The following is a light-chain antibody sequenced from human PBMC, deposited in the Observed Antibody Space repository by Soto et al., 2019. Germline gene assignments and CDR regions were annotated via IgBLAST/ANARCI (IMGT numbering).Light chain of an antibody. Sequence: EIVMTQSPATLSVSPGERVTLSCRASQSVSSDLAWYQQTPGQAPRLLIYGASTRATGVPVRFSGSASGTEFTLTISSLQSEDFTVDDGQQYNKWPLTFGQGTKVDIK. CDR1: QSVSSD. V-gene: IGKV3-15*01. CDR3: QQYNKWPLT. J-gene: IGKJ1*01. CDR2: GAS.